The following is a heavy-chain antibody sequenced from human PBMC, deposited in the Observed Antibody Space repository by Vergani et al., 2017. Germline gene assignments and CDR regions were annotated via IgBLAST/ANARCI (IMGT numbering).Heavy chain of an antibody. Sequence: QVQLQESGPGLVKPSETLSLTCTVSGGSISSYYWSWIRQPPGKGLEWVSYISSSGSTIYYADSVKGRFTISRDNAKNSLYLQMNSLRAEDTAVYYCARDLQSDGYSSGWGGSWGQGTLVTVSS. J-gene: IGHJ4*02. CDR3: ARDLQSDGYSSGWGGS. V-gene: IGHV3-11*04. D-gene: IGHD6-19*01. CDR2: ISSSGSTI. CDR1: GGSISSYY.